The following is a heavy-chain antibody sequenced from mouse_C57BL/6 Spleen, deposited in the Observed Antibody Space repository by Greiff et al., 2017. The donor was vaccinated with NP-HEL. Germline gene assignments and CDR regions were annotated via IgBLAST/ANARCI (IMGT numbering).Heavy chain of an antibody. CDR2: ISDGGSYT. CDR1: GFTFSSYA. Sequence: EVQWVESGGGLVKPGGSLKLSCAASGFTFSSYAMSWVRQTPEKRLEWVATISDGGSYTYYPDNVKGRFTISRDNAKNNLYLQMSHLKSEDTAMYYCARAPDYYGSSYKYFDVWGTGTTVTVSS. D-gene: IGHD1-1*01. J-gene: IGHJ1*03. V-gene: IGHV5-4*01. CDR3: ARAPDYYGSSYKYFDV.